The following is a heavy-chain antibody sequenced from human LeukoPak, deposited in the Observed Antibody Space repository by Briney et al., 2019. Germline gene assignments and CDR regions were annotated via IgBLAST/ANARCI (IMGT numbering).Heavy chain of an antibody. CDR2: IHASGPT. CDR1: GGSIRTYY. J-gene: IGHJ4*02. CDR3: ARHDAGIAARPFDN. V-gene: IGHV4-4*09. Sequence: SETLSLTCTVSGGSIRTYYWSWIRRPPGKGLEWIAYIHASGPTNYNPSLKSRITISVDTSKNQFSLKLSSVTAADTAVYYCARHDAGIAARPFDNWGQGTLVTVSS. D-gene: IGHD6-6*01.